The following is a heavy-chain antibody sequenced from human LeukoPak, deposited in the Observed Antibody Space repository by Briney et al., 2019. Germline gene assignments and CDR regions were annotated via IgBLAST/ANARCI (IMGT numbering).Heavy chain of an antibody. CDR3: ARDLSVGSKPDLGLDY. Sequence: GGSLRLSCAVSGFTFSSYSMNWVRQAPGKGLQWVSSISSSSSYIQYADSVKGRFTISRDNAKKSLYLQMNSLRAEDTAVYYCARDLSVGSKPDLGLDYWGQGTLVTVSS. J-gene: IGHJ4*02. D-gene: IGHD1-26*01. CDR1: GFTFSSYS. CDR2: ISSSSSYI. V-gene: IGHV3-21*01.